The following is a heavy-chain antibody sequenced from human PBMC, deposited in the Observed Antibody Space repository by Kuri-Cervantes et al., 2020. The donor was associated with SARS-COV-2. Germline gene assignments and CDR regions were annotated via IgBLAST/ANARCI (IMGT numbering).Heavy chain of an antibody. D-gene: IGHD2-2*01. CDR3: ARANVVVPAAMGFDP. CDR1: GFTFSSYW. V-gene: IGHV3-74*01. CDR2: INSDGSST. J-gene: IGHJ5*02. Sequence: GESLKISCAASGFTFSSYWTHWVRQAPGKVLVWVSRINSDGSSTSYADSVKGRFTISRDNAKNSLYLQMNSLRAEDTAVYYCARANVVVPAAMGFDPWGQGTLVTVSS.